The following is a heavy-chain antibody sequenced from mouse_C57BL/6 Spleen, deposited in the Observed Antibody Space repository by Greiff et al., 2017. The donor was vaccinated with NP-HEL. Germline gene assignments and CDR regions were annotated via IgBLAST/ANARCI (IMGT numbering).Heavy chain of an antibody. J-gene: IGHJ3*01. CDR3: ARSYGYEGTWFAY. Sequence: VQLQQPGAELVKPGASVKMSCKASGYTFTSYWITWVKQRPGQGLEWIGDIYPGSGSTNYNEKFKSKATLTVDTSSSTAYMQLSSLTSEDSAVYYCARSYGYEGTWFAYWGQGTLVTVSA. CDR2: IYPGSGST. D-gene: IGHD2-2*01. CDR1: GYTFTSYW. V-gene: IGHV1-55*01.